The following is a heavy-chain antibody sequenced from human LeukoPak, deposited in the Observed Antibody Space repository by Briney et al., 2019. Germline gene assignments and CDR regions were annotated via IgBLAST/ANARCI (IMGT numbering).Heavy chain of an antibody. CDR2: INPNSGGT. J-gene: IGHJ4*02. Sequence: APVKVSCKASGYTFTGYYMHWVRQAPGQGLEWMGWINPNSGGTNYAQKFQGRVTMTRETSISTAYMELSRLRSDDTAVYYCVRGGYYDILTGYLNYWGQGTLVTVSS. V-gene: IGHV1-2*02. CDR3: VRGGYYDILTGYLNY. CDR1: GYTFTGYY. D-gene: IGHD3-9*01.